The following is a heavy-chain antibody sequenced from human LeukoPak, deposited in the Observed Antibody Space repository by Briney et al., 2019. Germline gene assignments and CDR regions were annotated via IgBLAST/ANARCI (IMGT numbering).Heavy chain of an antibody. Sequence: SETLSLTCAVYGGSFSGYYWSWIRQPPGKGLEWIGEINHSGSTNYNPSLKSRVTISVDTSKNQSSLKLSSVTAADTAVYYCARENISWFDPWGQGTLVTVSS. J-gene: IGHJ5*02. CDR1: GGSFSGYY. V-gene: IGHV4-34*01. D-gene: IGHD2/OR15-2a*01. CDR3: ARENISWFDP. CDR2: INHSGST.